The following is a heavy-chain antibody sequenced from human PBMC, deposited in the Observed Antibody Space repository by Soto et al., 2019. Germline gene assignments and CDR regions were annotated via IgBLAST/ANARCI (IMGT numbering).Heavy chain of an antibody. CDR3: AKDEAAGYYYYYGMDV. Sequence: PGGSLRLSCAASGFTFSSYGMHWVRQAPGKGLEWVAVISYDGSNKYYADSVKGRFTISRDNSKNTLYLQMNSLRAEDTAVYYCAKDEAAGYYYYYGMDVWGQGTTVTVSS. D-gene: IGHD6-13*01. J-gene: IGHJ6*02. CDR2: ISYDGSNK. V-gene: IGHV3-30*18. CDR1: GFTFSSYG.